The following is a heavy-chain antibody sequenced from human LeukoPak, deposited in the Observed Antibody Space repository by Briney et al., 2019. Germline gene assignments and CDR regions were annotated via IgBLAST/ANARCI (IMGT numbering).Heavy chain of an antibody. J-gene: IGHJ3*02. CDR1: GGSFSGYY. V-gene: IGHV4-34*01. CDR2: INHSGST. D-gene: IGHD2-15*01. Sequence: SETLSLTCAVCGGSFSGYYWSWIRQPPGKGLEWIGEINHSGSTNYNPSLKSRVTISADTSKNQFSLKLSSVTAADTAVYYCARGLVVVAATPAGAFDIWGQGTMVTVSS. CDR3: ARGLVVVAATPAGAFDI.